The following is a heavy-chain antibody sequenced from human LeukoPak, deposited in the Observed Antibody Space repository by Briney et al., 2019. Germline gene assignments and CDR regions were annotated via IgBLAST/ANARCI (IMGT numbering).Heavy chain of an antibody. CDR3: ARDPCSGGSCYYYYYYMDV. Sequence: PGGSLRLSCAASGLTISSYSMNWVRQAPGKGLQWVSYISSSSSTIYYADSVKGRFTISRDNAKNSLYLQMNSLRAEDTAVYYCARDPCSGGSCYYYYYYMDVWGKGTTVTISS. CDR1: GLTISSYS. CDR2: ISSSSSTI. D-gene: IGHD2-15*01. J-gene: IGHJ6*03. V-gene: IGHV3-48*04.